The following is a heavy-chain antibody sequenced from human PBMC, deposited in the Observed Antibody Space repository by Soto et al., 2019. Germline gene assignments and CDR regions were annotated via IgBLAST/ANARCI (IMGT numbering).Heavy chain of an antibody. CDR1: GFTFKNYA. V-gene: IGHV3-23*01. CDR2: VTGSSAST. J-gene: IGHJ6*01. CDR3: AIEAVILVVLPSGMDD. D-gene: IGHD3-22*01. Sequence: EVRLLESGGGLRQPGGSLRLSCSASGFTFKNYAMNWVRQAPGKGLDWVSSVTGSSASTYYADSVMGRFTISRDNSKNALYLQMNSLRAEDTALYVCAIEAVILVVLPSGMDDWGKGNTVIVSS.